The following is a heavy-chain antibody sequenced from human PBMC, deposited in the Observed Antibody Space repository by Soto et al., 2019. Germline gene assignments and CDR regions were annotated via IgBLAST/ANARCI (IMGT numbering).Heavy chain of an antibody. J-gene: IGHJ4*02. CDR3: ARDLGVALATLTLDY. CDR2: ITTSSSYR. V-gene: IGHV3-21*01. Sequence: GGSLILSCAAAGFTFSTYSMNWVRKTPGKGLEWVSDITTSSSYRFYADSVKGRFTISRDDAKNSLYLQMNSLRVEDTGVYYCARDLGVALATLTLDYWGQGTLVTVSS. CDR1: GFTFSTYS. D-gene: IGHD2-15*01.